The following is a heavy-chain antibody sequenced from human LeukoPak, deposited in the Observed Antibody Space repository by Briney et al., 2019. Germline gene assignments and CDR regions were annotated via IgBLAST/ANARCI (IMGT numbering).Heavy chain of an antibody. Sequence: GGSLRLSCAASGFTFSSYAMSWVRQAPGKGLEWVSAISGSGGSTYYADSVKGRFTISRDNSKNTLYLQMNSLRAEDTAVYYCAKGVFRYYYGSGSANYFDYWGQGTLVTVSS. J-gene: IGHJ4*02. D-gene: IGHD3-10*01. CDR1: GFTFSSYA. CDR2: ISGSGGST. CDR3: AKGVFRYYYGSGSANYFDY. V-gene: IGHV3-23*01.